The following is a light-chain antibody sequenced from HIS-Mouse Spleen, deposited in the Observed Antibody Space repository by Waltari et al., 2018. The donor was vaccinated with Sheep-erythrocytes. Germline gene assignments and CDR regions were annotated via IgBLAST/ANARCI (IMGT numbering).Light chain of an antibody. J-gene: IGLJ1*01. CDR2: DVS. V-gene: IGLV2-11*01. CDR1: SSDVGGYNY. CDR3: CSYAGSYTYYV. Sequence: QSALTQPRSVSGSPGQSVTIPCTGTSSDVGGYNYVSWYQQYPGKAPKLMIYDVSKRPSGVPDRFSGSKSGNTASLTISGLQAEDEADYYCCSYAGSYTYYVFGTGTKVTVL.